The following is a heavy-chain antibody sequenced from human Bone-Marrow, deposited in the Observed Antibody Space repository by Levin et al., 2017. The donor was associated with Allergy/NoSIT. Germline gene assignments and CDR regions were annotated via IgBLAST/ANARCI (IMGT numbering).Heavy chain of an antibody. CDR2: IYYSGST. CDR3: ARRSCSGGTCYSGSHGMDF. J-gene: IGHJ6*02. V-gene: IGHV4-59*08. D-gene: IGHD2-15*01. Sequence: SETLSLTCTVSGDSISSYYWSWIRQPPEKGLEWIGYIYYSGSTTYNPSLKSRVTISIDTSKNQFSLKLSSVTAADTAVYYCARRSCSGGTCYSGSHGMDFWGQGTTVTVSS. CDR1: GDSISSYY.